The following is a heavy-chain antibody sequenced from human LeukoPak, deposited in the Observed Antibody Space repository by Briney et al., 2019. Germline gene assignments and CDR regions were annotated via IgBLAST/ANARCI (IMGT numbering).Heavy chain of an antibody. Sequence: PGGSLRLSCAASGFTFSNYAMSWVRQAPGKGLEWVSGITGSGGSTYYADSVKGRFTISRDNSKNTLYLQMNSLRAEDTAVYYCAKGGGDWTPLHWGYWGQGTLVTVSS. CDR1: GFTFSNYA. D-gene: IGHD2-21*02. J-gene: IGHJ4*02. CDR2: ITGSGGST. CDR3: AKGGGDWTPLHWGY. V-gene: IGHV3-23*01.